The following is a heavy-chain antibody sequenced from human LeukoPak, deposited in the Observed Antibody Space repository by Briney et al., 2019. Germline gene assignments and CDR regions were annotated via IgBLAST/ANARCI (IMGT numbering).Heavy chain of an antibody. J-gene: IGHJ4*02. CDR1: GYTFTHYY. CDR2: INPNSGDT. D-gene: IGHD4-17*01. CDR3: ARVDYAFDY. V-gene: IGHV1-2*02. Sequence: PGASVKVSCKTSGYTFTHYYLHWVRQAPGQGLEWMGWINPNSGDTNYAQQFQGRVTMTRDTSFTTVYMEVSRLTSGDTAVYYCARVDYAFDYWGQGTLVTVSS.